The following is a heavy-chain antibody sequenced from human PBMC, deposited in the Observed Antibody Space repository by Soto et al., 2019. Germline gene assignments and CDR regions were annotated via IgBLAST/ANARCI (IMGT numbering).Heavy chain of an antibody. CDR2: IYGGGTT. D-gene: IGHD2-21*02. CDR3: ARDPPPGGNYYYYYGMDV. Sequence: PVGSLRLSWAASGLTVSDNYVSWVRKAPGKGLEWVSIIYGGGTTYYADSVKGRFTISRDNSKNRVYLQMDRLRPEDTAIYYCARDPPPGGNYYYYYGMDVWGQGTLVTVSS. CDR1: GLTVSDNY. J-gene: IGHJ6*02. V-gene: IGHV3-66*01.